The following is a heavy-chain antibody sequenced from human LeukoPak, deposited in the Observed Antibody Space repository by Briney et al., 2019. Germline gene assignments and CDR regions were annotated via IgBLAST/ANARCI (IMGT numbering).Heavy chain of an antibody. CDR1: GGSISSSSYY. CDR3: ARRFGGCSGGSCGYHMDV. V-gene: IGHV4-39*01. D-gene: IGHD2-15*01. J-gene: IGHJ6*03. CDR2: IYYSGST. Sequence: PSETLSLTCTVSGGSISSSSYYWGWIRQPPGKGLEWIGSIYYSGSTYYNPSLKSRVTISVDTSKNQFSLKLSSVTAADTAVYYCARRFGGCSGGSCGYHMDVWGKGTTVTVSS.